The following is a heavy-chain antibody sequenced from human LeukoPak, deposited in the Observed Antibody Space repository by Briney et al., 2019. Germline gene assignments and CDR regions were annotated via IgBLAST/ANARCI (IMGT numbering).Heavy chain of an antibody. J-gene: IGHJ4*02. CDR1: GFTFSIYG. CDR2: ISSDGSNK. V-gene: IGHV3-30*18. D-gene: IGHD1-14*01. Sequence: PGGSLRLSCVASGFTFSIYGMHWVRQAPGKGLEWVAVISSDGSNKYYADSVKGRFTISRDDSKNTLYLQVNSLRADDTAMYYCAKDFVRYNIQFDYWGQGALVTVSS. CDR3: AKDFVRYNIQFDY.